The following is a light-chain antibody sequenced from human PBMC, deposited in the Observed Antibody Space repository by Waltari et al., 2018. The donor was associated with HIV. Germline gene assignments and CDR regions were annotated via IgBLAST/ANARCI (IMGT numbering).Light chain of an antibody. V-gene: IGLV2-23*02. J-gene: IGLJ2*01. CDR2: AVS. CDR3: CSYAGTSTVV. Sequence: QSALTQPASVSGSPGQSMTISCTGTSSDFGSYNLVSWYQQHPGKAPKLMIYAVSKRPSGVSNRFSGSKSGNTASLTISGLQAEDEADYYCCSYAGTSTVVFGGGTKLTVL. CDR1: SSDFGSYNL.